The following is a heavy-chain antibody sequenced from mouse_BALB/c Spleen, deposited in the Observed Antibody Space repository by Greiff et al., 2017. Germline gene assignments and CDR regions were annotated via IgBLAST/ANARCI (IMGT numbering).Heavy chain of an antibody. V-gene: IGHV7-3*02. CDR3: ARDMGVDTYYAIDY. CDR1: GFTFTDYY. D-gene: IGHD1-1*01. Sequence: EVKVVESGGGLVQPGGSLRLSCATSGFTFTDYYMSWVRQPPGKALEWLGFIRNKANGYTTEYSASVKGRFTISRDNSQSILYLQMNTLRAEDSATYYCARDMGVDTYYAIDYWGQGASGTVSS. J-gene: IGHJ4*01. CDR2: IRNKANGYTT.